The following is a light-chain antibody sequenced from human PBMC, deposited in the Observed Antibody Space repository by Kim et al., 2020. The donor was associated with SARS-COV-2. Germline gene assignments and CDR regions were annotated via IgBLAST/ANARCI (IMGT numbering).Light chain of an antibody. CDR3: QQYTNYPAT. Sequence: SVGDTVTITCRASQNISRSLAWDQQKPGKDPKRLISVATSLQSVVPQRFSGSRSGTEFTLTISSVQPEDFATHYCQQYTNYPATFGPGTKVEIK. CDR2: VAT. V-gene: IGKV1-16*01. J-gene: IGKJ1*01. CDR1: QNISRS.